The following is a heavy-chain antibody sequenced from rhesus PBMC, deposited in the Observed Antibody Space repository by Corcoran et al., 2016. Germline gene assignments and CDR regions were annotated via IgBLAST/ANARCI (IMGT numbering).Heavy chain of an antibody. J-gene: IGHJ4*01. D-gene: IGHD1-38*01. CDR2: IYGSGGGT. CDR3: AREIHPIHLFDY. CDR1: GGSISDDYY. V-gene: IGHV4-106*01. Sequence: QVQLQESGPGLVKPSETLSLTCAVSGGSISDDYYWSWIRQPPWKGLEWIGYIYGSGGGTNYNPSLKNRVTISIDTSTNQFALKLSAVTAADTAVYYCAREIHPIHLFDYGGQGVLVTVSS.